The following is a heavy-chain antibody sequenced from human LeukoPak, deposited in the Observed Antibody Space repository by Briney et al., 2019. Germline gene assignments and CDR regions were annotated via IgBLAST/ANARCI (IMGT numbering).Heavy chain of an antibody. Sequence: GGSLRLSCAASGFTFSSYAMSWVRQAPGKGLEWVSVISGSGGSTYYADSVKGRFTISRDNSKNTLYLQMNSLRAEDTAVYYCAKTRIAVAGPYYFDYWGQGTLVTVSS. J-gene: IGHJ4*02. CDR3: AKTRIAVAGPYYFDY. V-gene: IGHV3-23*01. CDR1: GFTFSSYA. D-gene: IGHD6-19*01. CDR2: ISGSGGST.